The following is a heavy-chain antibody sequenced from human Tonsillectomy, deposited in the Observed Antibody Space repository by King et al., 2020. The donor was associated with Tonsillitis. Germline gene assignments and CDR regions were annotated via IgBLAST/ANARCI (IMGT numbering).Heavy chain of an antibody. CDR3: ASAVRDVVIPDPVDT. CDR1: GDTFSNYA. Sequence: QLVQSGPEVKKPGSSVKVSCKASGDTFSNYAITWVRQAPGQGLELMGGIIPVYGTTYYSQKFQGRVTITADEFTTTAYMDLTSLRSDDTAVYYCASAVRDVVIPDPVDTWGQGTLVSVSS. D-gene: IGHD3-22*01. V-gene: IGHV1-69*01. CDR2: IIPVYGTT. J-gene: IGHJ4*02.